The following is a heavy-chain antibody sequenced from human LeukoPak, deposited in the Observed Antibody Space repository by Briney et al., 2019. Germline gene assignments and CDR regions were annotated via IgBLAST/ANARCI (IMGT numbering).Heavy chain of an antibody. V-gene: IGHV1-18*01. Sequence: GASEKLSCNASGYTFTSYGISWVRQAPGQGLEWMGWISAYNGNTNYAQKLQGRVTMTTDTSTRNAYMELRSLRSDDTAVYYCARDVDFKAAAGHNRFDPWGQGTLVTVSS. D-gene: IGHD6-13*01. CDR3: ARDVDFKAAAGHNRFDP. J-gene: IGHJ5*02. CDR2: ISAYNGNT. CDR1: GYTFTSYG.